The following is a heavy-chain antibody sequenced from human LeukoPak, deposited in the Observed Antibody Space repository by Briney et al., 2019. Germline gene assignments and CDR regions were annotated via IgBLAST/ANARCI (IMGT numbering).Heavy chain of an antibody. V-gene: IGHV1-2*02. D-gene: IGHD3-10*01. Sequence: ASVKVSCKASGYTFTGYCMHWVRQAPGQGLEWMGWINPNSGGTYYAQKFQGRVTMTSDTSISTAYMELRSLRSDDTAVYYCARDLNRGYYGSGSYSNLYYYYYYMGVWGKGTTVTISS. CDR1: GYTFTGYC. J-gene: IGHJ6*03. CDR3: ARDLNRGYYGSGSYSNLYYYYYYMGV. CDR2: INPNSGGT.